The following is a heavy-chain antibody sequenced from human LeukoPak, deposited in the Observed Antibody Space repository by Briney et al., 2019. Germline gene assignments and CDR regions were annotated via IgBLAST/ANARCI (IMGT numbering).Heavy chain of an antibody. V-gene: IGHV3-23*01. CDR1: GFPFSTND. J-gene: IGHJ4*02. CDR3: AKVKTHWYFDN. CDR2: IGGSASGGT. D-gene: IGHD1-1*01. Sequence: RPGGSLRLSCAASGFPFSTNDMSWVRQAPGKGLEWVSAIGGSASGGTTYEDSVKGRFTISRDNSKGTLYLQMNSLRAEDTAVYYCAKVKTHWYFDNWGRGTLVTVSS.